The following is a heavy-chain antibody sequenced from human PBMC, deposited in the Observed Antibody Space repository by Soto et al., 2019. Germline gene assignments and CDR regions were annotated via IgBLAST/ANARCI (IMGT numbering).Heavy chain of an antibody. Sequence: QITLKESGPTLVKPTQTLTLTCTFSGFSLGTRGVGVGWIRQPPGKALEWLALIYWDDAKRYSPSLKTRHTSAQETSKNQVVLTKTNLNPGNIATYYCARGFYTYTGYFPYWGQGTLVTDST. D-gene: IGHD3-3*01. CDR3: ARGFYTYTGYFPY. CDR2: IYWDDAK. J-gene: IGHJ4*02. V-gene: IGHV2-5*02. CDR1: GFSLGTRGVG.